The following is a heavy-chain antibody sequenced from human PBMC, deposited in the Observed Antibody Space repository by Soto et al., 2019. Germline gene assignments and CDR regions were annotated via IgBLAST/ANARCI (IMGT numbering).Heavy chain of an antibody. CDR2: ISYDGTNT. CDR3: AKQAVVTALDF. Sequence: QVQMVESGGGVVQPGRSLRLSCAASGFTFSHYAMHWVRQAPGKGLEWVAFISYDGTNTYYADSVKGRFTISKDNSNNTFYLQRHNLRGGDTAVYDCAKQAVVTALDFWGQGTMGTVSS. D-gene: IGHD2-15*01. CDR1: GFTFSHYA. J-gene: IGHJ3*01. V-gene: IGHV3-30-3*02.